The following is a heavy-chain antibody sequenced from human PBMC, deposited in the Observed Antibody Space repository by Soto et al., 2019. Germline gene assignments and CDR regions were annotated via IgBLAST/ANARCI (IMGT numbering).Heavy chain of an antibody. CDR2: INPSGGST. CDR1: GYTFTSYY. CDR3: ARDQGGARTYCDFWSGYLPYYYYGMDV. D-gene: IGHD3-3*01. Sequence: ASVKVSCKASGYTFTSYYMHWVRQAPGQGLEWMGIINPSGGSTSYAQKFQGRVTMTRDTSTSTVYMELSSLRSEDTAVYYCARDQGGARTYCDFWSGYLPYYYYGMDVWGQGTTVTVSS. V-gene: IGHV1-46*01. J-gene: IGHJ6*02.